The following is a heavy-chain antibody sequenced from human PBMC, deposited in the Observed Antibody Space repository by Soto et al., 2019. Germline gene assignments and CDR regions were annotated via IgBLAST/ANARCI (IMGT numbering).Heavy chain of an antibody. J-gene: IGHJ6*02. CDR1: GLTVSSNY. D-gene: IGHD2-2*01. CDR3: ARDSSLHQPLFYGMDV. V-gene: IGHV3-66*01. Sequence: EVQLVESGGGLVQPGGSLRLSCAASGLTVSSNYMSWVRQAPGKGLEWVSVMYSGGSTYYADSVKGRFIISRDNYKNTLYRQRDSLRVEDTAVYYCARDSSLHQPLFYGMDVWGQGTTVTVSS. CDR2: MYSGGST.